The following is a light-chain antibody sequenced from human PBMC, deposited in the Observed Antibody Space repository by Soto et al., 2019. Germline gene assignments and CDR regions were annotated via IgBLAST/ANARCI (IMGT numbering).Light chain of an antibody. V-gene: IGLV1-44*01. CDR2: SNN. Sequence: QSVLTQPPSASGTPGQRVTISCSGSSSNIGGNAVNWYQQLPGTTPKILIYSNNQRPSGVPDRFSGSKSGTSASLAISGLQSEDEADYYCAAWDDSRTGYVLGTGTKVTVL. CDR1: SSNIGGNA. J-gene: IGLJ1*01. CDR3: AAWDDSRTGYV.